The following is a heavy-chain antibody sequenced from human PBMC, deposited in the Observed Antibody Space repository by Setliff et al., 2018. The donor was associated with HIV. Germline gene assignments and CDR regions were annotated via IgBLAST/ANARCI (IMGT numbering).Heavy chain of an antibody. J-gene: IGHJ6*02. V-gene: IGHV1-46*01. CDR2: INPSGGST. Sequence: EASVKVSCKASGYTFSSYYMHWVRQAPGQGLEWMGIINPSGGSTAYPQKFQGRVTMTRDTSTSTAYMELNSLRSEDTAVYYCARGSDSGSYSYYYGMDVWGQGTTVTVSS. CDR3: ARGSDSGSYSYYYGMDV. D-gene: IGHD3-10*01. CDR1: GYTFSSYY.